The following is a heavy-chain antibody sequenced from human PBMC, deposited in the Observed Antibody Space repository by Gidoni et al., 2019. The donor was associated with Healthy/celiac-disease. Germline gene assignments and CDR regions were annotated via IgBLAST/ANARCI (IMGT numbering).Heavy chain of an antibody. CDR2: IYWNDDK. J-gene: IGHJ6*02. D-gene: IGHD5-12*01. CDR3: AHAPGATSAQYYYYYGMDV. Sequence: GPTLVKPTQTLTLTCTFSGFSLSTSGVGVGWIRQPPGKALEWLALIYWNDDKRYSPSLKSRLTITKDTSKNQVVLTMTNMDPVDTATYYCAHAPGATSAQYYYYYGMDVWGQGTTVTVSS. CDR1: GFSLSTSGVG. V-gene: IGHV2-5*01.